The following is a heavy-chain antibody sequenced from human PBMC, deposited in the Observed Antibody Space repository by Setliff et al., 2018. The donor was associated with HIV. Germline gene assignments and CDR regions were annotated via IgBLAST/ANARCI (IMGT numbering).Heavy chain of an antibody. Sequence: KASETLSLTCTVSGGSMSSYYWSWIRQPPGKGLEWIGSIYYSGSTNYHPSLKSRVTISIDTSKNQFSLKLTSVTAADTAVYYCARGGLTAAGTLLLVGYFDYWGQGTLVTVSS. CDR3: ARGGLTAAGTLLLVGYFDY. CDR1: GGSMSSYY. V-gene: IGHV4-59*08. J-gene: IGHJ4*02. D-gene: IGHD6-13*01. CDR2: IYYSGST.